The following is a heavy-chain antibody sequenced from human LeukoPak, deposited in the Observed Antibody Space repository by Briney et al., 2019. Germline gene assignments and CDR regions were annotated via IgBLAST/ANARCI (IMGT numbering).Heavy chain of an antibody. D-gene: IGHD2/OR15-2a*01. V-gene: IGHV4-30-4*02. CDR3: ARAPSLYYFDS. CDR2: ITYSGST. CDR1: GVSISSGDSY. Sequence: PSETLSLTCTVSGVSISSGDSYWSWIRQPPGKGLEWIGFITYSGSTYYNPSLKSRVAISLDSSQKQFSLKVTSVTAADTAMYYCARAPSLYYFDSWGQGTLVTVSS. J-gene: IGHJ4*02.